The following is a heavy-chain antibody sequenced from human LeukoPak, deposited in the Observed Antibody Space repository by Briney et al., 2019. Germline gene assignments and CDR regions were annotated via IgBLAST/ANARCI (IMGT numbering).Heavy chain of an antibody. V-gene: IGHV3-23*01. CDR2: IIGSGGST. D-gene: IGHD1-26*01. Sequence: PGGSLRLSCAASGFTFSTYAMNWVRQAPGKGLEWVSGIIGSGGSTYYADSVKGRFSISGDNSKNTLYLQMNSLRGEDTAVYYCANRRSGSSSNFWGQGTLVTVSS. J-gene: IGHJ4*02. CDR1: GFTFSTYA. CDR3: ANRRSGSSSNF.